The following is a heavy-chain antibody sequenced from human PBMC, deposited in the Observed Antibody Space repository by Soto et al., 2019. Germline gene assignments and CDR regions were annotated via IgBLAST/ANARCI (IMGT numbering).Heavy chain of an antibody. CDR2: INAGNGNT. CDR3: ARGGITGTPSPYYYYGMDV. D-gene: IGHD1-20*01. V-gene: IGHV1-3*01. Sequence: GASVKVSCKASGYTFTSYAMHWVRQAPGQRLEWMGWINAGNGNTKYSQKFQGRVTITRDTSASTAYMELSSLRSEDTAVYYCARGGITGTPSPYYYYGMDVWGQGTTVTVS. CDR1: GYTFTSYA. J-gene: IGHJ6*02.